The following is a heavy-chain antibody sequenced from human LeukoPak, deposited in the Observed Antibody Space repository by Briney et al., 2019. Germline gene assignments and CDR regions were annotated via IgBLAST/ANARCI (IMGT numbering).Heavy chain of an antibody. CDR3: ARGPPTDYYDSSGFYYVFDY. J-gene: IGHJ4*02. CDR1: GDSVSGSGVG. D-gene: IGHD3-22*01. Sequence: SQTLSLTCAISGDSVSGSGVGWHWIRQSPSRGLEWLGKTYYWSKWYYDYAISVKSRITIIPDTSKNQFSLQLDSVTPDDTAVYYCARGPPTDYYDSSGFYYVFDYWGQGTLVTVSS. V-gene: IGHV6-1*01. CDR2: TYYWSKWYY.